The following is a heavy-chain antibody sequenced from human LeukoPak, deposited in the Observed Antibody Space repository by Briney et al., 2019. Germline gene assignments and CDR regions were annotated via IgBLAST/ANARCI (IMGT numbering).Heavy chain of an antibody. J-gene: IGHJ3*02. Sequence: SETLSLTCTVSGGSISSYYWSWVRQPPGKGLEWIGDIYYSGSTNYNPSLKSRVTISVDTSKNQFSLKLSSVTAADTAVYYCARRYDFWSGYHDAFDIWGQGTMVTVSS. CDR1: GGSISSYY. CDR2: IYYSGST. CDR3: ARRYDFWSGYHDAFDI. D-gene: IGHD3-3*01. V-gene: IGHV4-59*08.